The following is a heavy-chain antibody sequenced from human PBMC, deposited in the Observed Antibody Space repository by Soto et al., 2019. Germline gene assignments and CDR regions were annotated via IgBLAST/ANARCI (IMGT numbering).Heavy chain of an antibody. CDR2: ISSSSSYI. Sequence: GSLRLSCAVSGFTFSSYSMNWFRQAPGEGLEWVSSISSSSSYIYYADSVKGRFTISRDNAKNSLYLQMNSLRAEDTAVYYCARDPYPWEWLVQGAFDIWGQGTMVTVSS. J-gene: IGHJ3*02. CDR3: ARDPYPWEWLVQGAFDI. V-gene: IGHV3-21*01. D-gene: IGHD6-19*01. CDR1: GFTFSSYS.